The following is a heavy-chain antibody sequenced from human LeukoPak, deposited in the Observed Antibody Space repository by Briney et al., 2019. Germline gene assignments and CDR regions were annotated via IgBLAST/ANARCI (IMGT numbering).Heavy chain of an antibody. D-gene: IGHD4-17*01. Sequence: PSETLSLTCAVSGYSISSGYYWGWIRPPPGKGLEWIGSIYHSGSTYYNPSLKSRVTISVDTSKNQFSLKLSSVTAADTAVYYCAREGDYGDPLYYFDYWGQGTLVTVSS. J-gene: IGHJ4*02. V-gene: IGHV4-38-2*02. CDR1: GYSISSGYY. CDR3: AREGDYGDPLYYFDY. CDR2: IYHSGST.